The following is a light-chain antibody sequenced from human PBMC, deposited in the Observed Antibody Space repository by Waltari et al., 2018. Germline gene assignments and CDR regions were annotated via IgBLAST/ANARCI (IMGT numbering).Light chain of an antibody. V-gene: IGKV1-39*01. CDR2: AAS. Sequence: DIQMTQSPSSLSASVGDRVTINCRASQSISSYLNWYQQKPGKAPKLLIYAASSLQSGVPSRFSGSGSGTDFTLTISSLQPEDFATYYCQQSYSTPPFTFGPGTKVDIK. CDR1: QSISSY. J-gene: IGKJ3*01. CDR3: QQSYSTPPFT.